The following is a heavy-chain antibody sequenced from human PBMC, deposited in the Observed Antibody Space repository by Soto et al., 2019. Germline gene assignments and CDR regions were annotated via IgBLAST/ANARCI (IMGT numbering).Heavy chain of an antibody. V-gene: IGHV3-23*01. CDR2: ISGSGGYT. CDR1: GLTFSSYA. CDR3: AKRFRGVLLNPEVD. J-gene: IGHJ4*02. D-gene: IGHD3-10*01. Sequence: EVQLLESGGDLVQPGGSLRLSCAASGLTFSSYAMSWVRQAPGKGPEWVAVISGSGGYTDYADSVKGRFTISRDNSKNTRYLQMNSLRAEDTALYYCAKRFRGVLLNPEVDWGQGTLVTVSS.